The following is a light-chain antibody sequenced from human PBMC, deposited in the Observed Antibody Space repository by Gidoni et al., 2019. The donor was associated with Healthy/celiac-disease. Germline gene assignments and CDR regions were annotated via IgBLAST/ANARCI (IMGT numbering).Light chain of an antibody. CDR1: QSVSSSY. J-gene: IGKJ2*01. CDR2: GAS. CDR3: QQYGSSLP. Sequence: EIVLTKSPGTLSLSPGERATLSCRASQSVSSSYLAWYQQKPGQAPRLLIYGASSRATGIPDRFSGSGSGTDFTLTISRLEPEYFAVYYCQQYGSSLPFGQGTKLEIK. V-gene: IGKV3-20*01.